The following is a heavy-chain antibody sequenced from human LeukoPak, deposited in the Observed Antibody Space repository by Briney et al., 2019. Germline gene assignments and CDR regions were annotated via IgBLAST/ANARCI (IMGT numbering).Heavy chain of an antibody. D-gene: IGHD6-13*01. Sequence: GGSLRLSCAASGFTFSNYWMSWVRQAPGKGLEWVANIKQDESERHYVDSAAGRFTISRDNAKNSLYLQMNSLRPEDTALYYCAKAYSSRWYPYFDYWGQGTLVTVSS. V-gene: IGHV3-7*03. CDR3: AKAYSSRWYPYFDY. CDR2: IKQDESER. J-gene: IGHJ4*02. CDR1: GFTFSNYW.